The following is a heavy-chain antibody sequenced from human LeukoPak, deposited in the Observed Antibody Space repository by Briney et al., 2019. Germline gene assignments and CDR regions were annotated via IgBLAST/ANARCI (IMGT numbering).Heavy chain of an antibody. D-gene: IGHD1-26*01. CDR3: AADRGDYSGSYWTAFDI. CDR2: FDPEDGEI. CDR1: EYTLTELS. Sequence: ASVKVSRKFSEYTLTELSMHWVRPAPGKGLEWLGGFDPEDGEIIYAQKFQGRVTMSDDTSTDTAYMELGSLRSDDTAVYYCAADRGDYSGSYWTAFDIWGQGTMVTVSS. V-gene: IGHV1-24*01. J-gene: IGHJ3*02.